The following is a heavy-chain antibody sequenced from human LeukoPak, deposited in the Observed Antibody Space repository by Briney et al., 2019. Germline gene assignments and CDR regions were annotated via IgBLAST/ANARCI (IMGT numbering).Heavy chain of an antibody. V-gene: IGHV3-11*01. CDR2: ISSSGSTI. D-gene: IGHD3/OR15-3a*01. Sequence: GGSLRLSCAASGFTFSDYYMSWIRQAPGKGLEWVSYISSSGSTIYYADSVKGLFTISRDNAKNSLYLQMNSLRAEDTAVYYCARARDWVYFDYWGQGTLVTVSS. J-gene: IGHJ4*02. CDR1: GFTFSDYY. CDR3: ARARDWVYFDY.